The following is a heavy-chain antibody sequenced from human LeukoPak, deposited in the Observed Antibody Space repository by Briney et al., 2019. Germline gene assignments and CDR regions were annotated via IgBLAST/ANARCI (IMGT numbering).Heavy chain of an antibody. Sequence: GSSVKVSCKASGGTFSSYAISWVRQAPGQGLEWMGRIIPIFGIANYAQKFQGRVTVTADKSTGTAYMELSNLRSEDTAVYYCARVPETAYYYDSSGYEFDYWGQGTLVTVSS. CDR1: GGTFSSYA. CDR2: IIPIFGIA. J-gene: IGHJ4*02. CDR3: ARVPETAYYYDSSGYEFDY. V-gene: IGHV1-69*04. D-gene: IGHD3-22*01.